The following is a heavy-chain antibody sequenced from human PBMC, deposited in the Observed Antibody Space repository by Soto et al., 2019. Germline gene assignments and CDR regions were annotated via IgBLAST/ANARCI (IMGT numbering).Heavy chain of an antibody. J-gene: IGHJ4*02. D-gene: IGHD5-12*01. Sequence: EVQLVESGGGLVQPGRSLRLSCAASGFTFDDYAMHWVRQAPGKGLEWVSGISWSSGSIEYGDSVRGRFTISRDNAKNSLYLQMNSLGPEDTALYFCAKSHIVATLSPANFDYWGQGILVTVSS. V-gene: IGHV3-9*01. CDR2: ISWSSGSI. CDR1: GFTFDDYA. CDR3: AKSHIVATLSPANFDY.